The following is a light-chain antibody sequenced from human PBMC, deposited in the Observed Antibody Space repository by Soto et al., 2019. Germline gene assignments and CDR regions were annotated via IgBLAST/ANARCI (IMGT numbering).Light chain of an antibody. V-gene: IGLV1-40*01. CDR3: QSFDSSLSGGV. J-gene: IGLJ3*02. Sequence: QSVLTQPPSVSGAPGQRVTMSCTGSSSNTGAGYDVHWYQQLPGTAPKLLIHSNNNRPSGVPDRFSGSKSGTSASLAITGLQAEDEADYYCQSFDSSLSGGVFGGGTKLTVL. CDR1: SSNTGAGYD. CDR2: SNN.